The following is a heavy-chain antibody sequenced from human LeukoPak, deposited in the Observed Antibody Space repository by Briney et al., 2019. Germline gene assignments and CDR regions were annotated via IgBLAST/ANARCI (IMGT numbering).Heavy chain of an antibody. CDR2: ISYDGSNK. CDR1: GFTFSSYA. CDR3: ARVAGGIQLWLGMDY. V-gene: IGHV3-30-3*01. Sequence: GGSLRLSCAASGFTFSSYAMHWVRQAPGKGLEWVAVISYDGSNKYYADSVKGRFTISRDNSKNTLYLQMNSLRAEDTAVYYCARVAGGIQLWLGMDYWGQGTLVTVSS. J-gene: IGHJ4*02. D-gene: IGHD5-18*01.